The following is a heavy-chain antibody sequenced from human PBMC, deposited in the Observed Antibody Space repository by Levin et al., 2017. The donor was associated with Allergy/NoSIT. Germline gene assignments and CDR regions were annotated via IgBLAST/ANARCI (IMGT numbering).Heavy chain of an antibody. CDR1: GFTVSSNY. CDR2: IYSGGST. Sequence: GGSLRLSCAASGFTVSSNYMSWVRQAPGKGLEWVSVIYSGGSTYYADSVKGRFTISRDNSKNTLYLQMNSLRAEGTAVYYCARDSSGSLGAFDYWGQGTLVTVSS. J-gene: IGHJ4*02. CDR3: ARDSSGSLGAFDY. V-gene: IGHV3-53*01. D-gene: IGHD3-10*01.